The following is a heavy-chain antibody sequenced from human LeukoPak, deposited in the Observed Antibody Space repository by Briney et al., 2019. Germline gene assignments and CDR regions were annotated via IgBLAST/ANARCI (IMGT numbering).Heavy chain of an antibody. CDR3: AIDTVTPTYYYYGMDV. D-gene: IGHD4-17*01. CDR1: GFTFSSYS. V-gene: IGHV3-48*02. Sequence: PGGSLRLSCAASGFTFSSYSMNWVRQAPGKGLEWVSYISSSSSTIYYADSVKGRFTISRDNAKNSLYLQMNSLRDEDTAVYYCAIDTVTPTYYYYGMDVWGQGTTVTVSS. CDR2: ISSSSSTI. J-gene: IGHJ6*02.